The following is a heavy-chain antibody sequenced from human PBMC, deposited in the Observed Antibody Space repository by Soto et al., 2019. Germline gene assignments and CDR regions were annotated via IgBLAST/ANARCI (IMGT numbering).Heavy chain of an antibody. CDR2: MNPNSGNT. CDR3: ALGGFYGDCYDY. V-gene: IGHV1-8*01. D-gene: IGHD4-17*01. J-gene: IGHJ4*02. Sequence: ASVKVSCKASGYTFTSYDINWVRQATGQGLEWMGWMNPNSGNTGYAQKFQGRVTMTRNTSISTAYMELSSLRSEDTAVYYCALGGFYGDCYDYWGQGTLVTVSS. CDR1: GYTFTSYD.